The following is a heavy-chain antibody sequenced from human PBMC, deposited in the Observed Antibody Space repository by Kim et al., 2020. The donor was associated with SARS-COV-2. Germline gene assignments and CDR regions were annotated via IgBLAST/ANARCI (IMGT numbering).Heavy chain of an antibody. J-gene: IGHJ6*02. CDR1: GFTFSSYS. CDR2: ISSSSSYI. Sequence: GGSLRLSCAASGFTFSSYSMNWVRQAPGKGLEWVSSISSSSSYIYYADSVKGRFTISRDNAKNSLYLQMNSQRAEDTAVYYCASLPAASSVSYYYYGMDVWGQGTTVTVSS. D-gene: IGHD2-2*01. V-gene: IGHV3-21*01. CDR3: ASLPAASSVSYYYYGMDV.